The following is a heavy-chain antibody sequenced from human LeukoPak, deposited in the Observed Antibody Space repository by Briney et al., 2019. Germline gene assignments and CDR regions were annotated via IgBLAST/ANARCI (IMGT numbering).Heavy chain of an antibody. CDR1: GFDFSVYA. V-gene: IGHV3-23*01. Sequence: GESLTLSCAASGFDFSVYAISWLRQPPGKGLEWVSTLNANSGTTSYPASVRGRFTISRDNSKNTLYLHLNPLRADDTATYYCAKPISGGLAVTADWFHPWGQGTLVVVSS. J-gene: IGHJ5*01. CDR3: AKPISGGLAVTADWFHP. CDR2: LNANSGTT. D-gene: IGHD6-19*01.